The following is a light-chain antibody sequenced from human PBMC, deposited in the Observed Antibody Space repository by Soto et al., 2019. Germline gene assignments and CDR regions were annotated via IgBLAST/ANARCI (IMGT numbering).Light chain of an antibody. V-gene: IGKV3-20*01. J-gene: IGKJ5*01. CDR3: QQYGSSRIT. CDR1: QSVSSSY. Sequence: EIVLTQSPGTLSLSPGERVALSCRAGQSVSSSYLAWYQQKPGQAPRLLIYGASSRATGIPDRFSGSGSGTDFTLTISRLEPEDFAVYYCQQYGSSRITFGQGTRLET. CDR2: GAS.